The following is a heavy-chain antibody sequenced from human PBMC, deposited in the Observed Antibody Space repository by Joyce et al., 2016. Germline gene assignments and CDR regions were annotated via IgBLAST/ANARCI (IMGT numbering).Heavy chain of an antibody. D-gene: IGHD5-24*01. CDR3: ARANVEMASVASYYFDY. Sequence: QVQLQESGPRLVKPSETLSLTCNVSGDSISHHYWTWIRQPPGKGLECIGYVYYSGSANYTPSLNSRVTISVDTSKNQFSLKLSSVTAADSAVYYCARANVEMASVASYYFDYWGPGTLVTVSS. J-gene: IGHJ4*02. V-gene: IGHV4-59*11. CDR2: VYYSGSA. CDR1: GDSISHHY.